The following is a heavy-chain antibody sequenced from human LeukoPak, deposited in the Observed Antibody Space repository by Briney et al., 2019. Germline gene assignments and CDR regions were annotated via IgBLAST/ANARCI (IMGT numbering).Heavy chain of an antibody. CDR2: ISAYNGNT. CDR3: ARVVGNVGDSSGYYFDY. D-gene: IGHD3-22*01. J-gene: IGHJ4*02. V-gene: IGHV1-18*01. Sequence: ASVKVSCKASGYTFTSYGISWVRQAPGQGLEWMGWISAYNGNTNYAQKLQGRVTITTDTSTSTAYMELRSLRSDDTDVYYCARVVGNVGDSSGYYFDYWGQGTLVTVSS. CDR1: GYTFTSYG.